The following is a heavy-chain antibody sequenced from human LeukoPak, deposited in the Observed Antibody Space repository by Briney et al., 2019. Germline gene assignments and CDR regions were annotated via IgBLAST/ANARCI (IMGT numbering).Heavy chain of an antibody. Sequence: GGSLRLSCTVSGFTLSSYEMTWFRQAPGKGLEWVSSIGYSGGDTHYADSVKGRFTISRDNAKNSLYLQMNSLRAEDTAVYYCARIDDSSGYYGYWGQGTLVTVSS. J-gene: IGHJ4*02. V-gene: IGHV3-21*01. CDR2: IGYSGGDT. CDR3: ARIDDSSGYYGY. D-gene: IGHD3-22*01. CDR1: GFTLSSYE.